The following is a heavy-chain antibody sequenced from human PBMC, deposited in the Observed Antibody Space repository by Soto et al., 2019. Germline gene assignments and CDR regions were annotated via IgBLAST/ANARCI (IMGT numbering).Heavy chain of an antibody. J-gene: IGHJ5*02. D-gene: IGHD6-19*01. V-gene: IGHV1-2*04. CDR1: GYTFTGYY. CDR2: INPNSGGT. Sequence: QVQLVQSGAEVKKPGASVKVSCRASGYTFTGYYMHWVRQAPGQGLEWMGWINPNSGGTNYAQKFQGWVTMTRDTSISTAYMELSRLRSDDPAEYYCARAYSSGWYWFDPWGQGTLVTVSS. CDR3: ARAYSSGWYWFDP.